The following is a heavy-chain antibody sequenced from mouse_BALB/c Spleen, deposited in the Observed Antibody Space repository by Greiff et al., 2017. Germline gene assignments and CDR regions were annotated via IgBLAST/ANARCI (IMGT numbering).Heavy chain of an antibody. J-gene: IGHJ1*01. CDR1: GFTFTDYY. CDR3: ARDTTTVDWYFDV. Sequence: EVHLVESGGGLVEPGGSLRLSCATSGFTFTDYYMSWVRQPPGKALEWLGFIRNKANGYTTEYSASVKGRFTIYRDNSQSILYLQMNTLRAEDSATYYCARDTTTVDWYFDVWGAGTTVTVSS. D-gene: IGHD1-1*01. CDR2: IRNKANGYTT. V-gene: IGHV7-3*02.